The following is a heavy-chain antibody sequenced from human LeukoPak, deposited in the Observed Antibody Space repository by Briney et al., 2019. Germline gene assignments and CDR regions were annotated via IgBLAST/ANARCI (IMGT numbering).Heavy chain of an antibody. CDR2: IYYSGST. Sequence: PSETLSLTCTVSGGSISSGDYYWSWIRQPPGKGLEWIGYIYYSGSTYYNPSLKSRVTISVDTSKNQFSLKLSSVTAADTAVYYCARAFSAGMLRYNVWFDPWGQGTLVTVSS. V-gene: IGHV4-30-4*01. J-gene: IGHJ5*02. CDR1: GGSISSGDYY. CDR3: ARAFSAGMLRYNVWFDP. D-gene: IGHD3-9*01.